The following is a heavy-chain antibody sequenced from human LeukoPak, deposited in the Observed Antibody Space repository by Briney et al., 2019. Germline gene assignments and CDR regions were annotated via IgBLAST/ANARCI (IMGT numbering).Heavy chain of an antibody. CDR3: ASATGDNDAFDI. D-gene: IGHD7-27*01. Sequence: GRFTISRDSSKNTLYLQMNSLRAEDTAVYYCASATGDNDAFDIWSQGTMVTVSS. V-gene: IGHV3-30*07. J-gene: IGHJ3*02.